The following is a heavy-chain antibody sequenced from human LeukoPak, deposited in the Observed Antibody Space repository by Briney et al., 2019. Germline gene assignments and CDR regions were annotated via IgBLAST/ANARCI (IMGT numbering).Heavy chain of an antibody. D-gene: IGHD4/OR15-4a*01. CDR1: GFTFSSYA. J-gene: IGHJ6*02. CDR3: ARWPDYGVYYYYGMDV. CDR2: ISYDGSNK. V-gene: IGHV3-30-3*01. Sequence: TGGSLRLSCAASGFTFSSYAMHWVRQAPGKGLEWVAVISYDGSNKYYADSVKGRFTISRDNSKNTLYLQMNSLRAEDTAVYYCARWPDYGVYYYYGMDVWGQGTTVTVSS.